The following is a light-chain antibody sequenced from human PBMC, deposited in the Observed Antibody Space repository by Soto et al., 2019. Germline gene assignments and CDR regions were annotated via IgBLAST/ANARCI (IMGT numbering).Light chain of an antibody. CDR2: EVS. J-gene: IGLJ1*01. V-gene: IGLV2-14*01. Sequence: QSVLTQPASVSGSPGQSITISCTGTSSDVGGYKYVSWYQQHPGKAPKLMIFEVSNRPSGVSNRFSGSKSDNTASLTISGLQAEDEGDYYCRSYTSSSTYVFGTGTKVTVL. CDR3: RSYTSSSTYV. CDR1: SSDVGGYKY.